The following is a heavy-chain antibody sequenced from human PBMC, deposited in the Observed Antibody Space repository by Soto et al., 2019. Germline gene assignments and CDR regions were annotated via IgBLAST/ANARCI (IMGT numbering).Heavy chain of an antibody. V-gene: IGHV3-30*18. CDR1: GFTFSSYG. D-gene: IGHD2-2*02. J-gene: IGHJ6*02. CDR3: AKEVVVVPAAIQGYGMDV. Sequence: QVQLVESGGGVVQPGRSLRLSCAASGFTFSSYGMHWVRQAPGTGLEWVAVISYDGSNKYYADSVKGRFTISRDNSKNTLYLQMNSLRAEDTAVYYCAKEVVVVPAAIQGYGMDVWGQGTTVTVSS. CDR2: ISYDGSNK.